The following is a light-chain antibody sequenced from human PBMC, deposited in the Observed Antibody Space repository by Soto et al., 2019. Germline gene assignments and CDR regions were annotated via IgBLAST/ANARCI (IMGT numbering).Light chain of an antibody. CDR1: QSVSLS. CDR2: DAS. V-gene: IGKV3D-15*01. Sequence: EIVLTQSPATLSLSPGGRATLPCRASQSVSLSLAWYQQKPGQAPRLLIYDASKRASGIPARFSGSGSGTEFTLTISSLQSEDFAVYYCQQYNNWPRTLGQGTKVDI. CDR3: QQYNNWPRT. J-gene: IGKJ1*01.